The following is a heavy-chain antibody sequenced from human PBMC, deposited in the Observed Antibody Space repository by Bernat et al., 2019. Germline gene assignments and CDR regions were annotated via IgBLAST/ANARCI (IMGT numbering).Heavy chain of an antibody. CDR3: ARDGSMVRGVIEDYYYGMDV. Sequence: EVQLVESGGGLVQPGGSLRLSCAASGFTFSSYAMSWVRQAPGKGLEWVSAISGSGGSTYYADSVKGRFTISRDNSKNTLYLQMNSLRAEDTAVYYCARDGSMVRGVIEDYYYGMDVWGQGTTVTVSS. CDR2: ISGSGGST. V-gene: IGHV3-23*04. J-gene: IGHJ6*02. CDR1: GFTFSSYA. D-gene: IGHD3-10*01.